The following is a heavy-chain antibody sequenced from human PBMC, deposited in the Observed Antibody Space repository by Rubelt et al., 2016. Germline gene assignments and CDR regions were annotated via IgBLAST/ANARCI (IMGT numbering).Heavy chain of an antibody. CDR2: IYYSGST. J-gene: IGHJ4*02. D-gene: IGHD6-25*01. CDR3: ARGDSSSGDFDY. CDR1: GGSISSYY. V-gene: IGHV4-59*12. Sequence: QVQLQESGPGLVKPSETLSLTCTVSGGSISSYYWSWIRQPPGKGLEWIGSIYYSGSTYYNPSLKSRVTISVDTSKNQFSLKLSSVTAADTAVYYCARGDSSSGDFDYWGQGTLVTVSS.